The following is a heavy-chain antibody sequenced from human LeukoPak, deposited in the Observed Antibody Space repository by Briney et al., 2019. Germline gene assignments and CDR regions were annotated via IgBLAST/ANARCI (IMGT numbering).Heavy chain of an antibody. J-gene: IGHJ6*02. CDR3: AKDQALGGSYYYGMDV. Sequence: GGSLRLSCAASGFAFSSHWMSWVRQAPGKGLEWVANIKHDANDKNYMDSVKGRFTISRDNAKNSLYLQMNSLRAEDTALYYCAKDQALGGSYYYGMDVWGQGTTVTVSS. V-gene: IGHV3-7*03. CDR2: IKHDANDK. CDR1: GFAFSSHW. D-gene: IGHD1-26*01.